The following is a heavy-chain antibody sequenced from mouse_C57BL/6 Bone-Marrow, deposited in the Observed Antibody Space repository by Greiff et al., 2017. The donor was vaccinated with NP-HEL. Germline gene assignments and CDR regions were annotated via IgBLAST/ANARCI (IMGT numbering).Heavy chain of an antibody. V-gene: IGHV1-75*01. CDR2: IFPGSGST. CDR1: GYTFTDYY. Sequence: VQLQQSGPELVKPGASVKISCKASGYTFTDYYINWVKQRPGQGLEWIGLIFPGSGSTYYNEKFKGKATITVDKSSSTAYMLLSSLTSEDAAVYFCARGVYYSNYNYAMDYGGQGTSVTVSS. J-gene: IGHJ4*01. D-gene: IGHD2-5*01. CDR3: ARGVYYSNYNYAMDY.